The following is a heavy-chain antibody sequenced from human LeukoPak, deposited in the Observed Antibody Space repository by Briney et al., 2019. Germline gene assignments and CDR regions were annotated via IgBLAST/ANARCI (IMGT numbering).Heavy chain of an antibody. Sequence: GGSLRLSCAASGFTFSSYEMNWVRQAPGKGLEWVSSISSSGHYIYYGDSVRGRFTISRDNAKNSLYLQMHSLRAEDTAVYYCARGRTGYQLLPTKKDYSYYYVDVWDKGTTVTVSS. V-gene: IGHV3-21*01. D-gene: IGHD2-2*01. CDR3: ARGRTGYQLLPTKKDYSYYYVDV. CDR2: ISSSGHYI. J-gene: IGHJ6*03. CDR1: GFTFSSYE.